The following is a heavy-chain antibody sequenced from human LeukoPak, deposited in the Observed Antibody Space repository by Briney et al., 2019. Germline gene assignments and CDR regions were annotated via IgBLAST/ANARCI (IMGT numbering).Heavy chain of an antibody. CDR2: IWYDGSNK. CDR3: AKGKWDPTRNDAFDI. Sequence: PGGSLRLSCAASGFTFSSYGMHWVRQAPGKGLEWGAVIWYDGSNKYYADSVKGRFTISRDNSKNTLYLQMNSLRAEDTAVYYCAKGKWDPTRNDAFDIWGQGTMVTVSS. CDR1: GFTFSSYG. V-gene: IGHV3-33*06. J-gene: IGHJ3*02. D-gene: IGHD1-26*01.